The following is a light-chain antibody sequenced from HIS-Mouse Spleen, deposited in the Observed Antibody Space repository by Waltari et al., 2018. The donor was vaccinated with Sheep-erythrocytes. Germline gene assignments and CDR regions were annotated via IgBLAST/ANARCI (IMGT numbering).Light chain of an antibody. J-gene: IGLJ2*01. Sequence: NFMLTQPHSVSESPGKTVTISCTGSSGSIASNYVQWYQQRPGSAPTTVIYEDNQRPPAVPDRFSGSIDSSSNSASLTISGLKTEDEADYYCQSYDSSNHVVFGGGTKLTVL. CDR3: QSYDSSNHVV. CDR2: EDN. CDR1: SGSIASNY. V-gene: IGLV6-57*02.